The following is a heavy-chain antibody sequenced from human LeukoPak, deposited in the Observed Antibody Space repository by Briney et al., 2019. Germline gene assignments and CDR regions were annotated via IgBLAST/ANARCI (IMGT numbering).Heavy chain of an antibody. D-gene: IGHD5-18*01. CDR1: GDSVSTNSAA. CDR3: ARGTRGYSYGYGSYYYMDV. V-gene: IGHV6-1*01. J-gene: IGHJ6*03. Sequence: SQTLSLTCAVSGDSVSTNSAAWNWIRQSPSRGLEWLGRTYYRSKWYNDYAVSVKSRITINPDTSKNQISLQLNSVSPEDTAVYYCARGTRGYSYGYGSYYYMDVWGKGTTVTVSS. CDR2: TYYRSKWYN.